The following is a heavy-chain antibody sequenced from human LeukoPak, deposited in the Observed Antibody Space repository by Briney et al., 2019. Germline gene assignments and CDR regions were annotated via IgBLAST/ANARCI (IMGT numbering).Heavy chain of an antibody. D-gene: IGHD2-15*01. CDR1: GFTFSSYG. V-gene: IGHV3-30*18. CDR2: ISYDGSNK. CDR3: AKVSVVAATIGNFDY. Sequence: GGSLRLSCAASGFTFSSYGMHWVRQAPGKGLEWVAVISYDGSNKYYADSVKGRFTISRDNSKNTLYLQMNSLRAEDTAVYYCAKVSVVAATIGNFDYWGQGTLVTVSS. J-gene: IGHJ4*02.